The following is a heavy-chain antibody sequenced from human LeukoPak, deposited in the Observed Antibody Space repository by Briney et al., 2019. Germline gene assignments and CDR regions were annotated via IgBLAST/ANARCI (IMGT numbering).Heavy chain of an antibody. D-gene: IGHD3-9*01. CDR1: GFTFSSYA. J-gene: IGHJ4*02. CDR2: ITGSGGNT. Sequence: GGSLRLSCAAPGFTFSSYATSWVRQAPGKGLEWVSAITGSGGNTYYADSVKGRFTISRDNSKNTLYLQMNSLGVEDTAVYYCARRVVLTRYYYFDYWGQGTLVIVS. V-gene: IGHV3-23*01. CDR3: ARRVVLTRYYYFDY.